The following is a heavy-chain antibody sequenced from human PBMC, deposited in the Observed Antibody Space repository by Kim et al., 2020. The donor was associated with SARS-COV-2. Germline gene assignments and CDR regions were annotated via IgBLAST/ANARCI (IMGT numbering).Heavy chain of an antibody. CDR3: ARGIVGATLSLYRSRSRDAFDI. J-gene: IGHJ3*02. CDR1: GGSFSGYY. D-gene: IGHD1-26*01. Sequence: SETLSLTCAVYGGSFSGYYWSWIRQPPGKGLEWIGEINHSGSTNYNPSLKSRVTISVDTSKNQFSLKLSSVTAADTAVYYCARGIVGATLSLYRSRSRDAFDIWGQGTMVTVSS. V-gene: IGHV4-34*01. CDR2: INHSGST.